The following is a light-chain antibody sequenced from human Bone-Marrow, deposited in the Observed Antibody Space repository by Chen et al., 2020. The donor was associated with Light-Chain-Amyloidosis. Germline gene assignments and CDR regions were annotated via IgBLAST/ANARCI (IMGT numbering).Light chain of an antibody. CDR3: QQYDHFLS. J-gene: IGKJ4*01. V-gene: IGKV1-33*01. CDR2: DVY. CDR1: QDISRF. Sequence: DIQMTQSPSSLSASMGDRVTITCQASQDISRFLNWYQQKPGKAPNLLIYDVYKLETGVPPRFSGSGSGKHFTLTITSLQPEDIATYYCQQYDHFLSFGGGTKVEVK.